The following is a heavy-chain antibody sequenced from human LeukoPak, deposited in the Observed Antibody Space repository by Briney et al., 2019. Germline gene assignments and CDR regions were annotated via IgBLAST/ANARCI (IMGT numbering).Heavy chain of an antibody. CDR3: ARSDGSYYHYFDY. CDR1: GGSFSGYY. D-gene: IGHD1-26*01. V-gene: IGHV4-34*01. CDR2: INHSGST. Sequence: PSETLSLTCAVYGGSFSGYYWSWIRQPPGKGLEWLGEINHSGSTNYNPSLKSRVTISVDGSKNQFSLKLSSVTAADTAVYYCARSDGSYYHYFDYWGQGTLVTVSS. J-gene: IGHJ4*02.